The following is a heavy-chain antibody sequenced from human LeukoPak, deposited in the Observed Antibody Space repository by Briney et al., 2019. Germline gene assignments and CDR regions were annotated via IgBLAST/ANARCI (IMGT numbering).Heavy chain of an antibody. CDR3: ARTRWFGALFGAFDI. V-gene: IGHV1-69*13. J-gene: IGHJ3*02. Sequence: SVKVSCKASGGTFSSYAISWVRQAPGQGLEWMGGIIPIFGTANYAQKFQGRVTITADESTSTAYMELSSLRSEDTAVYYCARTRWFGALFGAFDIWGQGTMVTVSS. CDR2: IIPIFGTA. CDR1: GGTFSSYA. D-gene: IGHD3-10*01.